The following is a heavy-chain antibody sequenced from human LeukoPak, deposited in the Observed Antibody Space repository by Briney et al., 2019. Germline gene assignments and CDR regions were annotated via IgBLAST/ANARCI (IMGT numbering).Heavy chain of an antibody. V-gene: IGHV3-30*02. D-gene: IGHD2-15*01. Sequence: PGGSLRLSCAASGFTFSSYGMHWVRQAPGKGLEWVAFIWYDGSNKYYADSLKGRFTISRDNSKNTLYLQMNSLRAEDTAVYYCAKTRYCSGGSCFDAFDIWGQGTMVTVSS. CDR3: AKTRYCSGGSCFDAFDI. CDR2: IWYDGSNK. CDR1: GFTFSSYG. J-gene: IGHJ3*02.